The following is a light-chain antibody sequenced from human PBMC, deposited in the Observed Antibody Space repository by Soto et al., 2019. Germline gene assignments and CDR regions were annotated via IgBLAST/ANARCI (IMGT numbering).Light chain of an antibody. CDR1: QSISTN. V-gene: IGKV3-15*01. Sequence: EIVMTQSPATLSVSPGERASLSCRASQSISTNLAWYQQKPGQAPRLLIYGASTRANGIPARFSGSGSGTEFTLTISSPQSEEFAVYYCQQYDKWPLTFGPRTKVDIE. CDR2: GAS. CDR3: QQYDKWPLT. J-gene: IGKJ3*01.